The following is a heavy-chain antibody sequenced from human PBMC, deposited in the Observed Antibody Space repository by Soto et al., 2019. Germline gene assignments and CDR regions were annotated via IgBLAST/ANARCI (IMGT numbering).Heavy chain of an antibody. Sequence: GGSLRLSTAASGFTFSSYSMNWVRQAPGKGLEWVSSISSSSSYIYYADSVKGRFTISRDNAKNSLYLQMNSLRAEDTAVYYCARSPCPYSYGSYCDYWGQGTLVTVSS. CDR3: ARSPCPYSYGSYCDY. V-gene: IGHV3-21*01. CDR1: GFTFSSYS. D-gene: IGHD5-18*01. J-gene: IGHJ4*02. CDR2: ISSSSSYI.